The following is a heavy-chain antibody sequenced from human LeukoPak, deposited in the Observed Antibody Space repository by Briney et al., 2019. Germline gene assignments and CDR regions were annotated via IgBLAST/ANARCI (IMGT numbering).Heavy chain of an antibody. CDR3: ARDMSPCSAGACYSDY. CDR2: ISLSRTYI. V-gene: IGHV3-21*01. Sequence: GGSLRLSCAASGFTFSSYAMNWVRQAPGKGLEWVSSISLSRTYIYYADSVKGRFTISRDNAKNSLYLQMSSLRAEDTAMYYCARDMSPCSAGACYSDYWGQGTLVTVSS. CDR1: GFTFSSYA. D-gene: IGHD2-15*01. J-gene: IGHJ4*02.